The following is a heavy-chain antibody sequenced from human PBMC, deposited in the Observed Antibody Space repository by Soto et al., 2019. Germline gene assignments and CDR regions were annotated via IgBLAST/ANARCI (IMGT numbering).Heavy chain of an antibody. CDR2: IRWDSDYL. V-gene: IGHV3-9*01. CDR1: GFTFGDYA. D-gene: IGHD5-12*01. J-gene: IGHJ4*02. CDR3: AKGNSGYVQSCGDY. Sequence: GGSLRLSCAASGFTFGDYAMHWVRQAPGKGLEWVAGIRWDSDYLGYADSVKGRFTISRDNAKNSVYLQMNGLRAEDTALYFCAKGNSGYVQSCGDYWGQGTLVTVSS.